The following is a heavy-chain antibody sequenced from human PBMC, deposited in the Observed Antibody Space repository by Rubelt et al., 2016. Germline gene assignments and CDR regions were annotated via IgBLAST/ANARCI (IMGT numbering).Heavy chain of an antibody. D-gene: IGHD6-19*01. Sequence: QVQLVQSGAEVKKPGSSVKVSCKASGGTFSSYAISWVRQAPGQGLEWMGGIIPIFGTENYAQKFQGRVTITADESTSTAYMELSSLRSDDTAVYYCARDRTWLVPGLDAFDIWGQGTMVTVSS. CDR1: GGTFSSYA. CDR3: ARDRTWLVPGLDAFDI. V-gene: IGHV1-69*01. J-gene: IGHJ3*02. CDR2: IIPIFGTE.